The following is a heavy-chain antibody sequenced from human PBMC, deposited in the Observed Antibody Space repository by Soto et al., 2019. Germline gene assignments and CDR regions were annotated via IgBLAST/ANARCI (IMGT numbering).Heavy chain of an antibody. CDR2: IYPGDSDT. CDR1: GYSFTSYW. D-gene: IGHD4-17*01. CDR3: ARVDDYGDRGYYFDY. Sequence: GESLKISCKGSGYSFTSYWIGWVRQMPGKGLEWMGIIYPGDSDTRYSPSFQGQVTISADKSISTAYLQWSSLKASDTAMYYCARVDDYGDRGYYFDYWGQGTLVTVSS. V-gene: IGHV5-51*01. J-gene: IGHJ4*02.